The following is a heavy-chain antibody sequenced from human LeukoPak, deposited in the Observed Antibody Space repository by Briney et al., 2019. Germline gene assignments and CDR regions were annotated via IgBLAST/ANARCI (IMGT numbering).Heavy chain of an antibody. CDR1: GGSISSYY. D-gene: IGHD5-18*01. CDR3: ARARYNYANGYYFDY. V-gene: IGHV4-59*01. Sequence: SETLSLTCTVSGGSISSYYWSWIRQPPGKGLEWIGFIYYTGSTNYNPSLKSRVTISVDTSKNQFSLKLNSVTAADTAVYYCARARYNYANGYYFDYWGQGTLVTVSS. J-gene: IGHJ4*02. CDR2: IYYTGST.